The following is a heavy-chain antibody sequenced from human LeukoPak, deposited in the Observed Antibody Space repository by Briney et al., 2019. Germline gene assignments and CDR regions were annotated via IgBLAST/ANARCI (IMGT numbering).Heavy chain of an antibody. J-gene: IGHJ3*02. CDR2: IRYDGSIK. CDR3: VKLVMGPSQGDAFDM. CDR1: GSTFSNYG. D-gene: IGHD3-16*02. Sequence: GGSLRLSCAASGSTFSNYGMHWVRQAPGKGLEWVTFIRYDGSIKYYADSVKGRFTISRDNSKNTVYLQMNSLRPEDTATYYCVKLVMGPSQGDAFDMWGQGTMVTVSS. V-gene: IGHV3-30*02.